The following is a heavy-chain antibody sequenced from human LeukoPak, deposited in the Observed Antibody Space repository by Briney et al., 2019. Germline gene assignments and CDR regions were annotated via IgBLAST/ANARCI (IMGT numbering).Heavy chain of an antibody. Sequence: SETLSLTCTVSGGSISSYYWSWIRQPPGKGLEWIGYIYYSGSTNYNPSLKSRVTMSVDTSKNQFSLKLSSVTAADAAVYYCARGAHNSGSYVFQHGGQGTLVTVSS. CDR2: IYYSGST. J-gene: IGHJ1*01. D-gene: IGHD3-10*01. V-gene: IGHV4-59*01. CDR3: ARGAHNSGSYVFQH. CDR1: GGSISSYY.